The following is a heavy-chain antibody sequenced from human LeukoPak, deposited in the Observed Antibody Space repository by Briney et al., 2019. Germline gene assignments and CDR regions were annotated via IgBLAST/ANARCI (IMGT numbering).Heavy chain of an antibody. CDR1: GGSFSGYY. CDR3: ARRANDFWSGYYESNYYYYYMDV. D-gene: IGHD3-3*01. CDR2: INHSGST. J-gene: IGHJ6*03. Sequence: SETLSLNCAVYGGSFSGYYWSWIRQPPGKGLEWIGEINHSGSTNYNPSLKSRVTISVDTSKNQFSLKLSSVTAADTAVYYCARRANDFWSGYYESNYYYYYMDVWGKGTTVTVSS. V-gene: IGHV4-34*01.